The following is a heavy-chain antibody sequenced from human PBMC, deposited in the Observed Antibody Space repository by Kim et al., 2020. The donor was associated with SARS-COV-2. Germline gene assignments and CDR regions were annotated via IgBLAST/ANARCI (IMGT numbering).Heavy chain of an antibody. CDR2: IYHSGST. V-gene: IGHV4-4*02. Sequence: SETLSLTCAVSGGSISSSNWWSWVRQPPGKGLEWIGEIYHSGSTNYNPSLKSRVTISVDKSKNQFSLKLSSVTAADTAVYYCARVRISRITGELYGFDPWGQGTLVTVSS. CDR3: ARVRISRITGELYGFDP. J-gene: IGHJ5*01. CDR1: GGSISSSNW. D-gene: IGHD3-10*01.